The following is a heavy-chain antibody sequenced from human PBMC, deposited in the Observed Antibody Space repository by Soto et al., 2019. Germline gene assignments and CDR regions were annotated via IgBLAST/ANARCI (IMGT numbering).Heavy chain of an antibody. CDR1: GYTFSSFG. CDR3: TRYLFFISTSTVTTDAF. J-gene: IGHJ4*02. V-gene: IGHV1-18*04. Sequence: VELVQSGAEVKKPGASVRVSCKASGYTFSSFGLSWVRQAPGQGPEWMGWISPETGKTEYSHKFQGRVTMTTDTSTRTLFLDLGILTSDDTAVYYCTRYLFFISTSTVTTDAFWGQGTLVTVSS. CDR2: ISPETGKT. D-gene: IGHD4-17*01.